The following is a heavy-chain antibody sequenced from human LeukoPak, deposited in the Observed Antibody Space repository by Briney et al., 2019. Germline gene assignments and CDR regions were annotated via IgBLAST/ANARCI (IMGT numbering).Heavy chain of an antibody. J-gene: IGHJ3*02. CDR2: IYAGGST. Sequence: SETLSLTCTVSDASIDTHYWNWIRQPAGKGLEWIGRIYAGGSTNYNPSLKSRLTISVDTSKKQFSLKLSSVTAADTAVYYCARDYSGYAAFDIWGQGTLVTVSS. V-gene: IGHV4-4*07. D-gene: IGHD3-22*01. CDR3: ARDYSGYAAFDI. CDR1: DASIDTHY.